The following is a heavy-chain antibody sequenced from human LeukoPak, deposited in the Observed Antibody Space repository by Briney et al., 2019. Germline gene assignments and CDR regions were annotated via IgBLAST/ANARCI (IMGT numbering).Heavy chain of an antibody. CDR3: ARGLVTTYYCYYGMDV. J-gene: IGHJ6*02. V-gene: IGHV4-59*01. D-gene: IGHD5-18*01. CDR2: IYYSGST. CDR1: GGSISSYY. Sequence: PSETLSLTCTVSGGSISSYYWSWIRQPPGKGLKWIGYIYYSGSTNYNPSLKSRVTISVDTSKNQFSLKLSSVTAADTAVYYCARGLVTTYYCYYGMDVWGQGTTVTVSS.